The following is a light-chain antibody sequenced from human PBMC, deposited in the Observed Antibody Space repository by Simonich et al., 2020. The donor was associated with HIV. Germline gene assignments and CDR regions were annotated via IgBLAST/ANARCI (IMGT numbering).Light chain of an antibody. Sequence: DIVMTQSPDSLSVSLGERDTINRKSTRTIFYNSNNKYYLAWYQQKPGQPPKLLIYCASTRESGVPDRFSGSGSGTDFTLTISSLQAEDVAVYYCQQYYDTPYTFGQGTKLEI. V-gene: IGKV4-1*01. CDR3: QQYYDTPYT. J-gene: IGKJ2*01. CDR2: CAS. CDR1: RTIFYNSNNKYY.